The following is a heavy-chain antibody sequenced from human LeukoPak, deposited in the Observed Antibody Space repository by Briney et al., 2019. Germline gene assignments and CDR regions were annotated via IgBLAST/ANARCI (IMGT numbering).Heavy chain of an antibody. D-gene: IGHD3-10*01. V-gene: IGHV3-23*01. J-gene: IGHJ4*02. CDR1: GFTFSSYA. CDR2: ISGSGGST. CDR3: VKVSRAYDYGFVEGGYFDY. Sequence: PGGSLRLSCAASGFTFSSYAMSWVRQAPGKGLEWVSAISGSGGSTYYADSVRGRFIISRDNSKNTLYLQMNSLRAEDTAVYYCVKVSRAYDYGFVEGGYFDYWGQGTLVTVSS.